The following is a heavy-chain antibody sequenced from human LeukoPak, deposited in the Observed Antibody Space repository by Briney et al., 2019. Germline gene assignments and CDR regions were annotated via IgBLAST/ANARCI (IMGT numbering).Heavy chain of an antibody. Sequence: PSETLSLTCAVYGGSFSGYYWSWIRQPPGKGLEWIGEINHSGSTNYNPSLKSRVTISVDTSKNQFSLKLSSVTAADTAVYYCARGVRSYYMDVWGKGTTVTVSS. J-gene: IGHJ6*03. V-gene: IGHV4-34*01. CDR3: ARGVRSYYMDV. CDR1: GGSFSGYY. CDR2: INHSGST. D-gene: IGHD4-17*01.